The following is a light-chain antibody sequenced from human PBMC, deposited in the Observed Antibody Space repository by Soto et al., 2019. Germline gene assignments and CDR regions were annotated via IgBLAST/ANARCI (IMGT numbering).Light chain of an antibody. CDR2: WAS. V-gene: IGKV4-1*01. CDR1: QSLFDSSTNKNY. CDR3: QQYYSPLWT. J-gene: IGKJ1*01. Sequence: DIVMTQSPDSLAVSLGERATVNCNSSQSLFDSSTNKNYLAWYQQKPGQPLKLLIYWASTRESGVPDRFSGSGSGTHFTLTINALQGEDVAVYYCQQYYSPLWTFGQGSKVQV.